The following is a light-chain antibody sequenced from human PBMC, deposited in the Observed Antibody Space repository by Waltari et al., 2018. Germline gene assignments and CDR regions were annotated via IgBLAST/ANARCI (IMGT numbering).Light chain of an antibody. V-gene: IGLV2-23*02. Sequence: QSALTQPASVSGSPGQSITISCTGTSSDVGSYNFVSWYQQHPGKAPKLIISEVTKRPSGVSNRFSGSKSGNTASLTISWLQADDEADYYCCSFASRIGVFGGGTKVTVL. CDR2: EVT. J-gene: IGLJ2*01. CDR3: CSFASRIGV. CDR1: SSDVGSYNF.